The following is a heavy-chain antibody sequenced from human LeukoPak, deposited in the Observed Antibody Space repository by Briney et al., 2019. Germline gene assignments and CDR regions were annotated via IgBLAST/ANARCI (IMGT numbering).Heavy chain of an antibody. D-gene: IGHD1-7*01. V-gene: IGHV4-59*01. CDR3: AKALTGTTCAFEM. CDR2: IYFSGST. J-gene: IGHJ3*02. CDR1: GGSISSYY. Sequence: SESLSLTCTVSGGSISSYYWSWIRQPPGKGLEWIGYIYFSGSTNYNPSLKSRVTISVDTSKNHFSLKLSSVTAADTAMYYCAKALTGTTCAFEMWGQGTMVTVSS.